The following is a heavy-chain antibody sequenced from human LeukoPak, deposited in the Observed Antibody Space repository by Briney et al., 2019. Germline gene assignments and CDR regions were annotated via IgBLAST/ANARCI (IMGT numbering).Heavy chain of an antibody. Sequence: GASVKVSCKASGGTFSSYAISWVRQAPGQGLEWMGRIIPILGIANYAQKFQGRVTMTEDTSTDTAYMELSSLRSEDTAVYYCATGDSSDKGGYWGQGTLVTVSS. J-gene: IGHJ4*02. CDR3: ATGDSSDKGGY. CDR1: GGTFSSYA. CDR2: IIPILGIA. D-gene: IGHD3-22*01. V-gene: IGHV1-69*04.